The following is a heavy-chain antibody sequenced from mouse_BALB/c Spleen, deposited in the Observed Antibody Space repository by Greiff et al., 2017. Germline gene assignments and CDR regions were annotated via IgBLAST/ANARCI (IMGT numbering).Heavy chain of an antibody. CDR2: ISSGGST. Sequence: EVQLQQSGGGLVKPGGSLKLSCAASGFTFSSYAMSWVRQTPEKRLEWVASISSGGSTYYPDSVKGRFTISRDNARNILYLQMSSLRSEDTAMYYCARVGGAYAMDYWGQGTSVTVSS. CDR3: ARVGGAYAMDY. J-gene: IGHJ4*01. CDR1: GFTFSSYA. V-gene: IGHV5-6-5*01.